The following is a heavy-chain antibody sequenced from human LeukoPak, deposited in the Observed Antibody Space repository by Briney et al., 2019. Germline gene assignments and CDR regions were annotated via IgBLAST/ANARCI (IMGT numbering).Heavy chain of an antibody. V-gene: IGHV3-48*01. J-gene: IGHJ6*03. CDR1: GFTFSSYS. Sequence: PGGSLRLSCVASGFTFSSYSMNWVRQAPGKGLEWVSYLSGSSGTIYYADSVRGRFTISRDNAKNSLYLQMNSLGAEDTAVYYCARRSEFGVLYYMDIWGKGTTVTVSS. CDR2: LSGSSGTI. CDR3: ARRSEFGVLYYMDI. D-gene: IGHD3-16*01.